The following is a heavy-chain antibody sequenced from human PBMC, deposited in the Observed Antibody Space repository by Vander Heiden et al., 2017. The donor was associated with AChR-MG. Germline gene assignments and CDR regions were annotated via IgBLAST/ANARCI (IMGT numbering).Heavy chain of an antibody. CDR1: GGSISSYY. V-gene: IGHV4-59*01. CDR3: ARGEQQLGKYYYYYYMDV. CDR2: IYYSGST. D-gene: IGHD6-13*01. J-gene: IGHJ6*03. Sequence: QVQLQESGPGLVKPSETLSLTCTVSGGSISSYYWSWIRQPPGKGLEWIGYIYYSGSTNYNTSLKRRVTISVDTSKNQFSRKLSSVTAADTAVYYCARGEQQLGKYYYYYYMDVWGKGTTVTVSS.